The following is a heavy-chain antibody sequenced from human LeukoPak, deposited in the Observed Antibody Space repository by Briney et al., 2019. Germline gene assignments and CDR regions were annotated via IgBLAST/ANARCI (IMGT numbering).Heavy chain of an antibody. V-gene: IGHV1-18*01. D-gene: IGHD3-22*01. Sequence: ASVKVSCKASGYTFTSYAMNWVRQAPGQGLEWMGWISAYNGNTNYAQKLQGRVTMTTDTSTSTAYMELRSLRSDDTAVYYCARDHDYYDSSAQIDYWGQGTLVTVSS. CDR3: ARDHDYYDSSAQIDY. J-gene: IGHJ4*02. CDR1: GYTFTSYA. CDR2: ISAYNGNT.